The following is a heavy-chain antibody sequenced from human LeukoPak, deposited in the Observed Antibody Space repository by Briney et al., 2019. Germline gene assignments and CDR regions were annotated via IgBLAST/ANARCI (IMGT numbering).Heavy chain of an antibody. CDR3: ARVGIQLWSQVYFDY. Sequence: GGSLRLSCAASGFTFSSYGMHWVRQAPGKGLEWVAVISYDGSNKYYADSVKGRFTISRDNSKNTLYLQMNSLRAEDTAVYYCARVGIQLWSQVYFDYWGQGTLVTVSS. CDR2: ISYDGSNK. J-gene: IGHJ4*02. D-gene: IGHD5-18*01. V-gene: IGHV3-30*19. CDR1: GFTFSSYG.